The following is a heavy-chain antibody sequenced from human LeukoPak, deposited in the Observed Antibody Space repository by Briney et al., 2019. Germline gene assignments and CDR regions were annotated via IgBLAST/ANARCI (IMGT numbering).Heavy chain of an antibody. D-gene: IGHD2-8*01. CDR1: GYTFTGYY. CDR2: INPNSGGT. V-gene: IGHV1-2*02. CDR3: ARDRGSLDGDYYYGMDV. Sequence: GASVKVSCKASGYTFTGYYMHWVRQAPGQGLEWMGWINPNSGGTNYAQKFQGRVTVTRDTSISTAYMELSRLRSDDTAVYYCARDRGSLDGDYYYGMDVWGQGTTVTVSS. J-gene: IGHJ6*02.